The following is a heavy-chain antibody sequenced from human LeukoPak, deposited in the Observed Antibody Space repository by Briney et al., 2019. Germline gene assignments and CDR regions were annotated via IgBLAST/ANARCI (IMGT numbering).Heavy chain of an antibody. Sequence: GGSLRLSCVASGFPFSSYWMTWVRQAPGKGLEWVANIKQDGSKKSYVDSVKGRFTISRDNAKNSLYLQMNSLRVEDTAVYYCARHNYGYNYWGQGTLVTVSS. CDR3: ARHNYGYNY. J-gene: IGHJ4*02. V-gene: IGHV3-7*01. CDR2: IKQDGSKK. D-gene: IGHD5-18*01. CDR1: GFPFSSYW.